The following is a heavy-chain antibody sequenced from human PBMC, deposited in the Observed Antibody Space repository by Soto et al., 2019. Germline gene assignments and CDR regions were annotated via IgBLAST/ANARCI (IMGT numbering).Heavy chain of an antibody. CDR2: ISAYTDTP. Sequence: ASVKVSCKASGYTFTNFGVTWVRRAPGQGLEWMGWISAYTDTPNYAQKFQGRVTMTIDTSTSTAYMDLRSLTSDNTAVYYCARVIPGVEAWFDPWGQGTLVTVSS. D-gene: IGHD2-2*01. J-gene: IGHJ5*02. CDR1: GYTFTNFG. CDR3: ARVIPGVEAWFDP. V-gene: IGHV1-18*01.